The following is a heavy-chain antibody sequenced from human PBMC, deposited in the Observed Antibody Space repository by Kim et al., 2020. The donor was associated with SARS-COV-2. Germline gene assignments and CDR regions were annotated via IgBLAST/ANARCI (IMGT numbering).Heavy chain of an antibody. D-gene: IGHD1-26*01. CDR3: ARDRPQKAKWELPYWYFDL. CDR1: GYTFTSYG. V-gene: IGHV1-18*04. Sequence: ASVKVSCKASGYTFTSYGISWVRQAPGQGLEWMGWISAYNGNTNYAQKLQGRVTMTTDTSTSTAYMELRSLRSDDTAVYYCARDRPQKAKWELPYWYFDLWGRGTLVTVSS. J-gene: IGHJ2*01. CDR2: ISAYNGNT.